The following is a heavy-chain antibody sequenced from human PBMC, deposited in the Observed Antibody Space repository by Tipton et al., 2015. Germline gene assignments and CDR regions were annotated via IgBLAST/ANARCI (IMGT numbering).Heavy chain of an antibody. CDR1: GGAITSDGFY. D-gene: IGHD5-24*01. V-gene: IGHV4-31*03. Sequence: TLSLTCTVSGGAITSDGFYWSWIRQHPGKGLEWIGYIFYTGSTYYNPSLKSRATLSVDTSKNQFSLKLSSVTAADTAAYYCARDGYNSNYFDYWGQGTLVTASS. J-gene: IGHJ4*02. CDR3: ARDGYNSNYFDY. CDR2: IFYTGST.